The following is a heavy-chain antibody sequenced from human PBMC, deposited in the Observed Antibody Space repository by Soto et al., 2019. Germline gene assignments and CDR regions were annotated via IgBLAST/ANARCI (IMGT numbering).Heavy chain of an antibody. J-gene: IGHJ3*01. CDR2: ISYHGSNK. Sequence: GGSLRLSCAASGFTFSSYGMHWVRQAPGKGLEWVALISYHGSNKYYADSVKGRFTISRDNSKNTLYLQVNSLRAEDTAVYYCAKEEGCSSGWCAFDFWGQGTMVTVSS. CDR1: GFTFSSYG. D-gene: IGHD6-19*01. V-gene: IGHV3-30*18. CDR3: AKEEGCSSGWCAFDF.